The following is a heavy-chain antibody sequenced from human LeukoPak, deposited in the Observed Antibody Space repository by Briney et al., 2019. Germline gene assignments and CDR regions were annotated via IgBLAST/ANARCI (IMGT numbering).Heavy chain of an antibody. Sequence: SVKVSCKASGGTFSSYTISWVRQAPGQGLEWMGRIIPVLGIANYAQKFQGRVTITTDESTSTAYMELSSLRSEDTAVYYCARANGDYWHAFDIWGQGTMVTVSS. CDR2: IIPVLGIA. CDR3: ARANGDYWHAFDI. CDR1: GGTFSSYT. J-gene: IGHJ3*02. D-gene: IGHD4-17*01. V-gene: IGHV1-69*16.